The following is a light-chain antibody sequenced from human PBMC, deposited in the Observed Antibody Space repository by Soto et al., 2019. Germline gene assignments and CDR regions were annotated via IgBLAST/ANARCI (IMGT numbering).Light chain of an antibody. J-gene: IGLJ2*01. Sequence: QLVLTQSSSASASLGSSVKLTCTLSSGHSSYTIAWHQQQPGRAPRYLMKLEGSGSYNKGSGVPGRFSASSSGADRYLTISNLQFEDEADYYCETWDSNTRVFGGGTKLTVL. V-gene: IGLV4-60*02. CDR1: SGHSSYT. CDR2: LEGSGSY. CDR3: ETWDSNTRV.